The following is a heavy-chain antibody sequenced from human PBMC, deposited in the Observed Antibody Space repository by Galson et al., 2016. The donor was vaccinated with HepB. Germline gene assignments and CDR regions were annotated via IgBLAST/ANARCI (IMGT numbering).Heavy chain of an antibody. D-gene: IGHD2/OR15-2a*01. CDR3: ARDFYDGSCHYMDY. CDR1: GFMLSDHY. CDR2: SRDKPHSYTT. Sequence: SLRLSCAASGFMLSDHYIDWVRQAPGKGLEWVGRSRDKPHSYTTEYAASVKGRFAISRDESENSLYLQMNSLKTEDTAMYYCARDFYDGSCHYMDYWGRGTLVTVAS. J-gene: IGHJ4*02. V-gene: IGHV3-72*01.